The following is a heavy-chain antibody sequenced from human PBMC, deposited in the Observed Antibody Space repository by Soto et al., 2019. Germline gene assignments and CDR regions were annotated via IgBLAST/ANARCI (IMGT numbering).Heavy chain of an antibody. CDR2: ISGSGGST. CDR3: AKDMRGSTTFY. J-gene: IGHJ4*02. D-gene: IGHD1-7*01. Sequence: GGSLRLSCAASGFTFSSYAMSWVRQAPGKGLEWVSAISGSGGSTYYPDSVKGRFTISSDNSKNTLYLQMNSLRAEDTAVYYCAKDMRGSTTFYWGQGTLVTVSS. V-gene: IGHV3-23*01. CDR1: GFTFSSYA.